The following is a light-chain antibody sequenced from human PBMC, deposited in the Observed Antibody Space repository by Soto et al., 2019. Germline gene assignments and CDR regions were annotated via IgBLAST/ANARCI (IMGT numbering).Light chain of an antibody. CDR3: QQYSTYSIT. Sequence: DIQMAQSPSTLSASVGDRVTITCRASQSVSHWLAWIQQKPGKAPAVLISQASALQSGVPSRFSGSGYGTEFTLTISSLQADDFATYYCQQYSTYSITFGGGTNVE. V-gene: IGKV1-5*03. J-gene: IGKJ4*01. CDR1: QSVSHW. CDR2: QAS.